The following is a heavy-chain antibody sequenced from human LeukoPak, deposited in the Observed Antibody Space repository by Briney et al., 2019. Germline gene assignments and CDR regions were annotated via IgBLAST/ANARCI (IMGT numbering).Heavy chain of an antibody. J-gene: IGHJ4*02. V-gene: IGHV3-21*01. CDR1: GFTFSSYN. CDR2: ISSSGSYT. CDR3: ARDVYIAARSGQSDY. Sequence: GGSLRLSCAACGFTFSSYNMNWVRQAPGKGPEWVSCISSSGSYTYYADSVKGRFTISRDNAKNSLNLQMNSLRAEDTAVYYCARDVYIAARSGQSDYWGQGTLVTVSS. D-gene: IGHD6-6*01.